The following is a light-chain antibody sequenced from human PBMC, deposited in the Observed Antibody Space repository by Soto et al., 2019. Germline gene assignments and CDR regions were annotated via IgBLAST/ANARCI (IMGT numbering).Light chain of an antibody. J-gene: IGLJ3*02. V-gene: IGLV2-14*01. CDR3: SSYARSSTWV. CDR2: EVS. CDR1: SSDVGDYNY. Sequence: QSALTKPASVSGSPGQSSTLSCTGTSSDVGDYNYVSWYQQHPGKAPRIIIYEVSYRPSGVSNRFSGSKSGNTASLTISGLQAEDEADYYCSSYARSSTWVFGGGSKLTVL.